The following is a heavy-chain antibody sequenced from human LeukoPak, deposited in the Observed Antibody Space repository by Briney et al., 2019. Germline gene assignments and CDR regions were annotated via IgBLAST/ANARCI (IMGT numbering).Heavy chain of an antibody. CDR3: ARGAIAYCGGDCYVTHFDY. D-gene: IGHD2-21*01. CDR1: GYTFTGYY. CDR2: INPNSGGT. Sequence: GASVKVSCKASGYTFTGYYMHWVRQAPGQGLEWMGWINPNSGGTNYVQKFQGRVTMTRDTSVSTAYMELTRLTSDDTAVYYCARGAIAYCGGDCYVTHFDYWGQGALVIVSS. J-gene: IGHJ4*02. V-gene: IGHV1-2*02.